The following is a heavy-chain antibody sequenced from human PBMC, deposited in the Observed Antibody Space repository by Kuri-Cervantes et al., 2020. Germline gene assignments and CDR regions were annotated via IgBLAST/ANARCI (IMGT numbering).Heavy chain of an antibody. CDR3: AKDRSPLNGYCSGGSCYFYYYGMDV. D-gene: IGHD2-15*01. J-gene: IGHJ6*02. Sequence: GGSLRLSCAASGFTFSSYGMHWVRQAPGKGLEWVAVISYDGSNKYYADSVKGRFTISRDNSKNTLYLQMNSLRAEDTAVYYCAKDRSPLNGYCSGGSCYFYYYGMDVWGQGTTVTVSS. V-gene: IGHV3-30*18. CDR2: ISYDGSNK. CDR1: GFTFSSYG.